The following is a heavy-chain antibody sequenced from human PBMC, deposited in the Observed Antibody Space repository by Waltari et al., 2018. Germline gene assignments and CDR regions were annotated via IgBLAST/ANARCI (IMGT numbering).Heavy chain of an antibody. V-gene: IGHV3-53*01. D-gene: IGHD6-13*01. Sequence: EVQLVESGGGLIQPGGSLTLSCAVSGFSVRNTYMAWVRQSPGKRWECVSGSKDGDRTHYIDSVKGRFTISRDDSKTTLHPQMNSLRVDDTAVYYCGLKIAPVPRAYFDHGGQGTLVTASS. J-gene: IGHJ4*02. CDR1: GFSVRNTY. CDR3: GLKIAPVPRAYFDH. CDR2: SKDGDRT.